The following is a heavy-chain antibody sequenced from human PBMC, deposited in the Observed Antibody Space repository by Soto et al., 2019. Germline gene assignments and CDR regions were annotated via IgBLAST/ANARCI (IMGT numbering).Heavy chain of an antibody. V-gene: IGHV4-31*03. Sequence: SETLSLTCTVSGGSVSSGGYYWSWIRQHPGTGLEWIGYIYYSGTTYFNPSLKSRASISLDTSKNEFSLKLTSVTAADTAVYYCARRALPQCINGVCYKDGFWDYWGQGALVTVSS. J-gene: IGHJ4*02. D-gene: IGHD2-8*01. CDR1: GGSVSSGGYY. CDR3: ARRALPQCINGVCYKDGFWDY. CDR2: IYYSGTT.